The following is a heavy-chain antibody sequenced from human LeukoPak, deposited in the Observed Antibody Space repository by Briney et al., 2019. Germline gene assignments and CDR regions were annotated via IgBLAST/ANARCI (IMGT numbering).Heavy chain of an antibody. CDR2: IYYSGST. D-gene: IGHD4-23*01. J-gene: IGHJ4*02. CDR3: AKFHDYGGNFDY. Sequence: PSETLSLTCTVSGGSISSYYWSWIRQPPGKGLEWIGYIYYSGSTNYNPSLKSRVTISVDTSKNQFSLKLSSVTAADTAVYYCAKFHDYGGNFDYWGQGTLVTVS. V-gene: IGHV4-59*01. CDR1: GGSISSYY.